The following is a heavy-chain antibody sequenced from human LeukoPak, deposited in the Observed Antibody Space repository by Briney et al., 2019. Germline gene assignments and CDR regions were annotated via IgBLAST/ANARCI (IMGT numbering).Heavy chain of an antibody. Sequence: PSQTLSLTCAVSGGSINSGGYSRSWIRQPPGKGLEWIGYIYHSGSTYYNPSLKSRVTISVDRSKNQFSLKLSSVTAADTAVYYCARAVAGYFDYWGQGTLVTVSS. J-gene: IGHJ4*02. CDR3: ARAVAGYFDY. CDR2: IYHSGST. V-gene: IGHV4-30-2*01. D-gene: IGHD4-23*01. CDR1: GGSINSGGYS.